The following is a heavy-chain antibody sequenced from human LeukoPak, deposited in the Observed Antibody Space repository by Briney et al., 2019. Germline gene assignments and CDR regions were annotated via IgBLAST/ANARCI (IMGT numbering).Heavy chain of an antibody. Sequence: GGSLRLSCATSGFTFTDYGMNWFRQAPGKGLEWVSYISNTAILYADSVKGRFTISRDNARNSLHLQMNSLRAEDTAVYFCAIIGCYRGVCHFDMWGQGTMVTVSS. CDR1: GFTFTDYG. CDR3: AIIGCYRGVCHFDM. V-gene: IGHV3-48*01. CDR2: ISNTAI. D-gene: IGHD2-21*01. J-gene: IGHJ3*02.